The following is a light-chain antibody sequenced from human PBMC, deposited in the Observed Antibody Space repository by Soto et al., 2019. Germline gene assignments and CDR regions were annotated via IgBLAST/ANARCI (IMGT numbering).Light chain of an antibody. CDR3: SSYAGNSPLWV. V-gene: IGLV2-23*02. Sequence: QSALTQPASVSGSPGQSITISCTGTNSDVGSFNLVSWYQHHPGKAPELILYEVSQRPSGVSSRFSGSKSGNTASLTISGLQAGDEADYYCSSYAGNSPLWVFGGGTKLTVL. CDR2: EVS. CDR1: NSDVGSFNL. J-gene: IGLJ3*02.